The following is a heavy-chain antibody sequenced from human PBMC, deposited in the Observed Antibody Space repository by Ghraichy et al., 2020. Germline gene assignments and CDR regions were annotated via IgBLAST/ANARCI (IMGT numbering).Heavy chain of an antibody. CDR2: ISSSSSYI. CDR3: ARDGPYDSSGYYGQTDAFDI. V-gene: IGHV3-21*01. Sequence: GGSLRLSCAASGFTFSSYSMNWVRQAPGKGLEWVSSISSSSSYIYYADSVKGRFTISRDNAKNSLYLQMNSLRAEDTAVYYCARDGPYDSSGYYGQTDAFDIWGQGTMVTVSS. D-gene: IGHD3-22*01. CDR1: GFTFSSYS. J-gene: IGHJ3*02.